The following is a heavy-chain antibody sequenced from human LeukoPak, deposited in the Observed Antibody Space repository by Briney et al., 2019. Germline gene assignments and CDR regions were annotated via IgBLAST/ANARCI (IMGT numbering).Heavy chain of an antibody. D-gene: IGHD2-2*01. CDR3: ARYYIVVVPASPNLGHDAFDI. Sequence: GGSLRLSCAASGFTFSSYAMSWVRQAPGKGLEWVSAISGSGGSTYYADSVKGRFTISRDNSKNTLYLQMNSLRAEDTAVYYCARYYIVVVPASPNLGHDAFDIWGQGTMVTVSS. J-gene: IGHJ3*02. V-gene: IGHV3-23*01. CDR1: GFTFSSYA. CDR2: ISGSGGST.